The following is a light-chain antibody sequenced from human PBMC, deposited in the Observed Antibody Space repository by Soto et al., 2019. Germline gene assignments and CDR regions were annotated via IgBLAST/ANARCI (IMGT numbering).Light chain of an antibody. V-gene: IGLV7-46*01. J-gene: IGLJ3*02. Sequence: QAVVTQEPSLTVSPGGTVTLTCGSSTGAVTSGHYPYWFQQKPGQAPRTLIYDTSNKHSWTPARFSGSLLGGKAALTLSGPHPEDEADYYCFLSYSGARAFGGGTKVTVL. CDR1: TGAVTSGHY. CDR3: FLSYSGARA. CDR2: DTS.